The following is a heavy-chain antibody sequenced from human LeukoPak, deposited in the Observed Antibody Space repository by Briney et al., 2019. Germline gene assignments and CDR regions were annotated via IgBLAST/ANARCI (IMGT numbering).Heavy chain of an antibody. D-gene: IGHD5-18*01. V-gene: IGHV3-64D*06. Sequence: GGSLRLSCSASGFVFTIYTMYWVRQAPGKGPEYVSTISGSGNGFSIYYADSVKGRFTISRDNSKNTLYLQMNSLRAEDTAVYYYAKTLVGGYSYGYGYYFDYWGQGTLVTVSS. CDR1: GFVFTIYT. CDR2: ISGSGNGFSI. CDR3: AKTLVGGYSYGYGYYFDY. J-gene: IGHJ4*02.